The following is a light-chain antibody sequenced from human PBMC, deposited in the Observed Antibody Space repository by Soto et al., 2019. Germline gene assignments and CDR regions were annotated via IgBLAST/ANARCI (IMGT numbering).Light chain of an antibody. Sequence: EIVLTQTPLSLPVTPGEPASISCRSSQSLLDTDDGSTYLDWYLQRPGRSPQLLIYALSSRASGVPGRFSGSGSDTEFTLRISRVETEDVGVYYCMQHTDFPFTFGQGTRLDIK. V-gene: IGKV2-40*01. CDR1: QSLLDTDDGSTY. CDR2: ALS. J-gene: IGKJ5*01. CDR3: MQHTDFPFT.